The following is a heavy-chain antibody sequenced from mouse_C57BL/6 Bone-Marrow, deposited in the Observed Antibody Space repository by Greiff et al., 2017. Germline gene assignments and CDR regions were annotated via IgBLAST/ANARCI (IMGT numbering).Heavy chain of an antibody. V-gene: IGHV1-85*01. CDR1: GYTFTSYD. J-gene: IGHJ3*01. CDR3: ARLGGYYPPWFAY. Sequence: VKLQESGPELVKPGASVKLSCKASGYTFTSYDINWVKQRPGQGLEWIGWIYPRDGSTKYNEKFKGKATLTVDTSSSTAYMELHRLTSEDSAVYFCARLGGYYPPWFAYWGQGTLVTVSA. CDR2: IYPRDGST. D-gene: IGHD2-3*01.